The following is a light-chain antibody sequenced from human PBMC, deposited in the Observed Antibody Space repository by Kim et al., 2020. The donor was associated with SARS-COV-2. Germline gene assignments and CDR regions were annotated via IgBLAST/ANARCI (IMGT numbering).Light chain of an antibody. Sequence: SPGERAPLSCRASQGVSSYLAWYQQKPGQAPRLLIYDASNRATGIPARFSGSGSGTDFTLTISSLEPEDFAVYYCHQRSNWPPTYTFGQGTKLEI. CDR1: QGVSSY. CDR3: HQRSNWPPTYT. V-gene: IGKV3-11*01. J-gene: IGKJ2*01. CDR2: DAS.